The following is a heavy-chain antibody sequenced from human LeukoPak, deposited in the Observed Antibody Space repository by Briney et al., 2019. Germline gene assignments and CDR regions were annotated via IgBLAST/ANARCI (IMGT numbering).Heavy chain of an antibody. D-gene: IGHD6-13*01. Sequence: PGGSLRLSCATSGFSFSTYWMTWVRQAPGKGLEWVASIKQDGSEKYYVDSVKGRFTISRDNAKNALYLQMNGLRAEDTAVYYCARLYSSSWEIDSWGQGTLVTVSS. J-gene: IGHJ4*02. CDR1: GFSFSTYW. CDR3: ARLYSSSWEIDS. V-gene: IGHV3-7*01. CDR2: IKQDGSEK.